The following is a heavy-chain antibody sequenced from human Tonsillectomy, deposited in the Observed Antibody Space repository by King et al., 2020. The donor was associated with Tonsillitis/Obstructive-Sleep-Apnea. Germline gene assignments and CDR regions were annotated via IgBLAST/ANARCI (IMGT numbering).Heavy chain of an antibody. CDR2: INYSGST. Sequence: VQLQQWGAGLLKPSETLSLTCAVYGWSFSGYYWTWIRQPPGKGLEWIGEINYSGSTNYNPSLKSRLTISVDTSKNQFSLKLISVTDADKAVDYCERENSELGSDTWEIWGKGKMGTVSS. D-gene: IGHD7-27*01. CDR1: GWSFSGYY. CDR3: ERENSELGSDTWEI. V-gene: IGHV4-34*01. J-gene: IGHJ3*02.